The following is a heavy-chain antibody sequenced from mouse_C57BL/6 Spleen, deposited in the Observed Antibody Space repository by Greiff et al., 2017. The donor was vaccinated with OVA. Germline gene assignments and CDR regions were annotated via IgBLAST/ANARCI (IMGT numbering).Heavy chain of an antibody. CDR3: ARYRGLRDYGSSYDYAMDY. D-gene: IGHD1-1*01. Sequence: EVQLQQSGPELVKPGASVKISCKASGYTFTDYYMNWVKQSHGKSLEWIGDINPNNGGTSYNQKFKGKATLTVDKSSSTAYMELRSLTSEDSAVYYCARYRGLRDYGSSYDYAMDYWGQGTSVTVSS. J-gene: IGHJ4*01. CDR2: INPNNGGT. CDR1: GYTFTDYY. V-gene: IGHV1-26*01.